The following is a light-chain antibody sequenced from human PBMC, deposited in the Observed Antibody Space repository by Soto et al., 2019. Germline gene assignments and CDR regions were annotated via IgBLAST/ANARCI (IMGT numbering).Light chain of an antibody. J-gene: IGKJ3*01. Sequence: EIVLTQSPGTLSLSPGERATLSCRASQSFSNNYLAWYQQKPGQAPRLLIHGASTRAPGIPARFSGSWSGTEFTLTISSLQSEDFAVYYCQQYNNWPFTFGPGTKVDIK. CDR3: QQYNNWPFT. CDR1: QSFSNN. CDR2: GAS. V-gene: IGKV3-15*01.